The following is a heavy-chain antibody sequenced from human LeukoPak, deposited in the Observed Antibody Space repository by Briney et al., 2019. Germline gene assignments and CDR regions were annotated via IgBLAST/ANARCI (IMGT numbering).Heavy chain of an antibody. J-gene: IGHJ4*02. CDR1: GFTVSSNY. D-gene: IGHD4-17*01. V-gene: IGHV3-66*02. CDR2: IYSGGST. CDR3: ARTGENGDFFDY. Sequence: GGSLRLSCAASGFTVSSNYMSWVRQAPGKGLEWVSVIYSGGSTYYADSVKGRLTISRDNSKNTLYLQMNSLRAEDTAVYYCARTGENGDFFDYWGQGTLVTVSS.